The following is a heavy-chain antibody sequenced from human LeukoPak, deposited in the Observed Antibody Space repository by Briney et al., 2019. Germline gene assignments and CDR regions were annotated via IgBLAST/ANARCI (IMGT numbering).Heavy chain of an antibody. CDR2: ISAYSGNT. CDR1: GYTFTSYG. J-gene: IGHJ4*02. Sequence: ASVKVSCKASGYTFTSYGISWVRQAPGQGLECMAWISAYSGNTEYAENIQGRVTMTTDTSTSTAYMELRSLRSDDTAVYYCARDAVSTVTAGGIDYWGQGTLVTVPS. V-gene: IGHV1-18*01. D-gene: IGHD2-21*02. CDR3: ARDAVSTVTAGGIDY.